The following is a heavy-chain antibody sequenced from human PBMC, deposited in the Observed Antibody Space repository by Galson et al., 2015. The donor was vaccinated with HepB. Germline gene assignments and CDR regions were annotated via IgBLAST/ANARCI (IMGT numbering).Heavy chain of an antibody. V-gene: IGHV6-1*01. CDR3: ARGRIADRPGLLDY. Sequence: CAISGDSVSSNYFSWNWTRQSPSRGLEWLGRTYYRSKWYNEYAVSVKSRITINLDTSKNQFSLQLNSVTPEDTAVYFCARGRIADRPGLLDYRGQGTLATVSS. CDR2: TYYRSKWYN. D-gene: IGHD6-6*01. CDR1: GDSVSSNYFS. J-gene: IGHJ4*02.